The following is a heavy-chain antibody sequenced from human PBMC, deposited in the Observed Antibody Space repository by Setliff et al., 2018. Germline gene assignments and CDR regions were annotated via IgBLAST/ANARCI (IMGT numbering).Heavy chain of an antibody. CDR2: INPYTGDT. V-gene: IGHV1-2*02. D-gene: IGHD3-16*02. CDR3: ARGGSIYDHVWGSYRFVDS. CDR1: GYTFTDFY. J-gene: IGHJ4*02. Sequence: GASVKVSCKTSGYTFTDFYIQWVRQATGQGLEWMGWINPYTGDTDYAPKFQGRVTVTRDTSVTTAYMDLTRLTSDDTAVYYCARGGSIYDHVWGSYRFVDSWGQGTLVTVSS.